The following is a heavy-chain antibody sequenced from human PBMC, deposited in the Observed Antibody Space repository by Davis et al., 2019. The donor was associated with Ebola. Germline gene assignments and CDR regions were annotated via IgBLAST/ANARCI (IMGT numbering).Heavy chain of an antibody. CDR2: IIAYNGNT. Sequence: ASVQVSCKASGYTFTSYGISWVRQAPGQGLEWMGWIIAYNGNTNYAQKLQGRVTMTTDTSTSTAYMELRSLRSDDTAVYYCARDRGGYYDSSGSYYYYYYMDVWGKGTTVTVSS. J-gene: IGHJ6*03. CDR3: ARDRGGYYDSSGSYYYYYYMDV. D-gene: IGHD3-22*01. V-gene: IGHV1-18*01. CDR1: GYTFTSYG.